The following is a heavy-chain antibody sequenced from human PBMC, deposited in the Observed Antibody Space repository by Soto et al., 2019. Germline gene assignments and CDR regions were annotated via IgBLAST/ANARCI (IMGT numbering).Heavy chain of an antibody. CDR2: IYSGGSK. V-gene: IGHV3-53*05. CDR1: GFTVSSNY. D-gene: IGHD3-3*01. Sequence: GGSLRLSCAASGFTVSSNYMSWVRQAPGKGLEWVVVIYSGGSKYYADSVKGRFTISRDNSKNTLYLQMNSLRAEDTAVYYCAKVGNYDFWSSDYWGQGTLVTVSS. CDR3: AKVGNYDFWSSDY. J-gene: IGHJ4*02.